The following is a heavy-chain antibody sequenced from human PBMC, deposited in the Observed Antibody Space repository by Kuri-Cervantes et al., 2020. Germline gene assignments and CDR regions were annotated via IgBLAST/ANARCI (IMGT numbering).Heavy chain of an antibody. CDR3: ARDFTGSDVLSDY. D-gene: IGHD1-14*01. J-gene: IGHJ4*02. V-gene: IGHV4-38-2*02. CDR1: GYSISSGYY. CDR2: IYYSGST. Sequence: GSLRLSCAVSGYSISSGYYWGWIRQPPGKGLEWIGSIYYSGSTYYNPSLKSRVTISVDTSKNQFSLKLSSVTAADTAVYYCARDFTGSDVLSDYWGQGTLVTVSS.